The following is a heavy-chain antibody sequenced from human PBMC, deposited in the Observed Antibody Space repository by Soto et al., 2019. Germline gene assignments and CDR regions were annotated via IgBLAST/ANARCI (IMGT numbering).Heavy chain of an antibody. CDR1: GFTFSSYA. D-gene: IGHD2-2*02. CDR2: IRGSGGST. V-gene: IGHV3-23*01. Sequence: GGSLRLSCAASGFTFSSYAMSWVRQAPGKGLEWVSAIRGSGGSTYYADSVKGRFTISRDNSKNTLYLQMNSLRAEDTAVYYCAKALRLGDIVVVPAAILGFDYWGQGTLVTVSS. J-gene: IGHJ4*02. CDR3: AKALRLGDIVVVPAAILGFDY.